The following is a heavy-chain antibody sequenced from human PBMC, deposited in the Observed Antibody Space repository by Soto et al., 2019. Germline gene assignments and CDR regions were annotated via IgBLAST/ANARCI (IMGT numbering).Heavy chain of an antibody. CDR3: ARERSPSYYDDAFDI. Sequence: ASVKVSCKASGYTFTSYAMHWVRQAPGQRLEWMGWINAGNGNTKYSQKFQGRVTITRDTSASTAYMELSSLRSEDTAVYYCARERSPSYYDDAFDIWGQGTMVTVSS. CDR1: GYTFTSYA. J-gene: IGHJ3*02. V-gene: IGHV1-3*01. CDR2: INAGNGNT. D-gene: IGHD3-22*01.